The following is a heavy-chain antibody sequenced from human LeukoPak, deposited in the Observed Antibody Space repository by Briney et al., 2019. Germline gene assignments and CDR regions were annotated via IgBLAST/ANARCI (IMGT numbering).Heavy chain of an antibody. CDR1: GYTFTDYY. V-gene: IGHV1-2*02. D-gene: IGHD2-8*01. Sequence: ASVKVSCKASGYTFTDYYMHWVRQASGQGLEWMGWINPNSGGTNYAQKFQGRVTMTRDTSISTAYMELTRLRSDDTAVYYCARGGLRVMVYRLYYMDVWGKGTTVTVSS. J-gene: IGHJ6*03. CDR3: ARGGLRVMVYRLYYMDV. CDR2: INPNSGGT.